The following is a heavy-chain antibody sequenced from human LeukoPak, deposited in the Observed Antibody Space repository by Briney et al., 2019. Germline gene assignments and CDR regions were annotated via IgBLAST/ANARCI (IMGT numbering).Heavy chain of an antibody. V-gene: IGHV3-74*01. Sequence: GGSLRLSCTASGFTISAYWMHWVRQPPGKGLEWVSRIDVDGSDSRYADSVKGRFTISRDNAKNTVYLQMNSLRDEDTAVYYCARDAVLGMGNPWGQGTLVTVSP. CDR2: IDVDGSDS. CDR1: GFTISAYW. CDR3: ARDAVLGMGNP. D-gene: IGHD1-26*01. J-gene: IGHJ5*02.